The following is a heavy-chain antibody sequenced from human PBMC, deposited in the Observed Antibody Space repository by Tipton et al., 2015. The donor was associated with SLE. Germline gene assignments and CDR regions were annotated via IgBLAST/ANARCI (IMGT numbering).Heavy chain of an antibody. CDR2: LDDSGNT. CDR1: GDSLSSFY. CDR3: VHAEYFHH. Sequence: TLSLTCIVSGDSLSSFYWSWIRQPPGKGLEWIGSLDDSGNTNYNPSLRSRVPMSIDTFKIQFSLKVHSVTAADTAVYFCVHAEYFHHWGQGTLVTVSS. V-gene: IGHV4-59*12. J-gene: IGHJ1*01.